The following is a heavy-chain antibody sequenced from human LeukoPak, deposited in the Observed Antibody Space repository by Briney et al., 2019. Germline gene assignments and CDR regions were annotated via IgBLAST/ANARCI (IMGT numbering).Heavy chain of an antibody. Sequence: SETLSLTCTVSGDSMGDYRWTWIRQPPGKGLDWIGSIYHSGSTYYNPSLKSRVTISVDTSKNQFSLKLSSVTAADTAVYYCARADYYDSSACDCWGQGTLVTVSS. J-gene: IGHJ4*02. V-gene: IGHV4-38-2*02. CDR1: GDSMGDYR. CDR2: IYHSGST. D-gene: IGHD3-22*01. CDR3: ARADYYDSSACDC.